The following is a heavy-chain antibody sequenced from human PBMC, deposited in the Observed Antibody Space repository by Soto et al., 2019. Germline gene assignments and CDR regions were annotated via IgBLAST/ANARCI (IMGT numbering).Heavy chain of an antibody. J-gene: IGHJ4*02. D-gene: IGHD6-19*01. CDR1: GFTCSSYA. CDR3: AKDPGIAVAGTDY. V-gene: IGHV3-23*01. CDR2: ISGSGGST. Sequence: GGSLRLSCAASGFTCSSYAMSWVRQAPGKGLEWVSAISGSGGSTYYADCVKGRFTISRENSKTTRYLQMNSLRAEDTAVYYCAKDPGIAVAGTDYWGQGTLVTASS.